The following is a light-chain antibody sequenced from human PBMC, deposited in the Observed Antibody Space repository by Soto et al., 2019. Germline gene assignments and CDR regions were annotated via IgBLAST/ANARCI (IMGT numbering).Light chain of an antibody. CDR2: AVS. V-gene: IGLV2-14*03. CDR1: NSDVGAYNY. Sequence: QSALTQPASVSGSPGQSITISCTGTNSDVGAYNYVSWYQDHPGKAPKLIIFAVSNRPSGVSDRFSGSKSGNAASLTISGLQAEDEADYYCSSYTTTNSWVFGGGTKVTVL. CDR3: SSYTTTNSWV. J-gene: IGLJ3*02.